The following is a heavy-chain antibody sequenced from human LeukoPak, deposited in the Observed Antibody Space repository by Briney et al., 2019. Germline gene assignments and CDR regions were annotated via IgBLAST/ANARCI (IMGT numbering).Heavy chain of an antibody. Sequence: SQTLSLTCAISGDSVSSYTAAWNWIRQSPLRGLEWLGRTYYRSNWFKEYAVSVKSRVTINSDTSKNQISLQLNSVTPEDTAVYYCARSISSGGFRLDYWGQGSLVTVSS. CDR1: GDSVSSYTAA. CDR2: TYYRSNWFK. D-gene: IGHD3-3*02. CDR3: ARSISSGGFRLDY. J-gene: IGHJ4*02. V-gene: IGHV6-1*01.